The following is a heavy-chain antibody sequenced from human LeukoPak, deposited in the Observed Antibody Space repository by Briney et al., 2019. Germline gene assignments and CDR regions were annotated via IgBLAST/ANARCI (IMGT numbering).Heavy chain of an antibody. CDR2: ISWNSGSI. CDR3: AKDIRRFGELADY. V-gene: IGHV3-9*01. J-gene: IGHJ4*02. Sequence: PGGSLRLSCAASGFTFSSYSMNWVRQAPGQGLEWVSGISWNSGSIGYADSVKGRFTISRDNAKNSLYLQMNSLRPEDTALYYCAKDIRRFGELADYWGQGTLVTVSS. CDR1: GFTFSSYS. D-gene: IGHD3-10*01.